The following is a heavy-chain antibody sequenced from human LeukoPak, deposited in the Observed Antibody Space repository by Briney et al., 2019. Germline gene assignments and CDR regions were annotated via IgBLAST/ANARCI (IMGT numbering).Heavy chain of an antibody. V-gene: IGHV3-23*01. CDR3: AKNGRTYYGMDV. J-gene: IGHJ6*02. D-gene: IGHD1-1*01. CDR1: GITFSTYA. CDR2: VSAGGNTT. Sequence: GGSLRLSCAASGITFSTYAMSWVRQAPGKGLEWGAVVSAGGNTTHSADSVKGRFLISRDNSKNTLYLQMNSLRVEDTAVYYCAKNGRTYYGMDVWGQGTTVTVSS.